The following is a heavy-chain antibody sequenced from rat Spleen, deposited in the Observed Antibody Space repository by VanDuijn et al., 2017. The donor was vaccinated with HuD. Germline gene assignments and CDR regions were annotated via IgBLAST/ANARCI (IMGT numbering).Heavy chain of an antibody. J-gene: IGHJ2*01. CDR1: GISFTDYS. Sequence: VQVKESGPGLVQPSQTLSLTCTVSGISFTDYSVHWVRQPPGKGLEWMGRIQSGGSTDYNLALKSRLSISRDTSKSQVFLKMNSLQTEDTAMYFCARIGLGDFDYWGQGVMVTVSS. CDR3: ARIGLGDFDY. CDR2: IQSGGST. V-gene: IGHV2-19*01. D-gene: IGHD5-1*01.